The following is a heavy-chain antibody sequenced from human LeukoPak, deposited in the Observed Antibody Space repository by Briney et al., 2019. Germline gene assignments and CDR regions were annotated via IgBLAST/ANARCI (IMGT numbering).Heavy chain of an antibody. CDR3: ARGHCSSTSCYTTSHFDY. CDR1: GGTFSSYA. J-gene: IGHJ4*02. D-gene: IGHD2-2*02. Sequence: SVKVSCKASGGTFSSYAISWVRQAPGQGLEWMGGIIPIFGTANYAQKFQGRVTITADESTSTVYMELSSLRSEDTAVYYCARGHCSSTSCYTTSHFDYWGQGTLVTVSS. V-gene: IGHV1-69*13. CDR2: IIPIFGTA.